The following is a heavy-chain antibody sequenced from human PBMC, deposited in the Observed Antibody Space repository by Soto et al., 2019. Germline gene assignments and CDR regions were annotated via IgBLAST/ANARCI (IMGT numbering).Heavy chain of an antibody. J-gene: IGHJ6*02. CDR3: ARDRKWELNYYYGMDV. D-gene: IGHD1-26*01. CDR2: IYYSGST. Sequence: PSETLSLTCTVSGGSISSYYWSWIRQPPGKGLEWIGYIYYSGSTNYNPSLKSRVTISVDTSKNQFSLKLSSVTAADTAVYYCARDRKWELNYYYGMDVWGQGTTVTVSS. CDR1: GGSISSYY. V-gene: IGHV4-59*01.